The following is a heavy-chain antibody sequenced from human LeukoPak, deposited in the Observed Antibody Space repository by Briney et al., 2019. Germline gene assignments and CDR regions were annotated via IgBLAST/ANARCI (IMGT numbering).Heavy chain of an antibody. J-gene: IGHJ4*02. Sequence: PGGSLRLSCAASGFTFSSYAMSWVRQAPGKGLEWVSAISGSGGSTYYADSVKGRFTISRDNSKNTFYMEMNSLRVEDTAMYYCAKDRVSVAGSYDSWGQGTLVTVSS. V-gene: IGHV3-23*01. CDR1: GFTFSSYA. CDR3: AKDRVSVAGSYDS. CDR2: ISGSGGST. D-gene: IGHD6-19*01.